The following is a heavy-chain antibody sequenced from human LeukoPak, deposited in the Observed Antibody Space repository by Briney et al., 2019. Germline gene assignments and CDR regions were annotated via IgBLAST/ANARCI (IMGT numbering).Heavy chain of an antibody. V-gene: IGHV4-61*05. J-gene: IGHJ4*02. Sequence: KPSETLSLTCTVSGGSISSSSYYLDWIRQPPGKGLEWIGYIYYSGSTNYNPSLKSRVTISVDTSKNQFSLKLSSVTAADTAVYYCARGEEDYYNFWGQGTLVTVSS. D-gene: IGHD3-10*01. CDR1: GGSISSSSYY. CDR3: ARGEEDYYNF. CDR2: IYYSGST.